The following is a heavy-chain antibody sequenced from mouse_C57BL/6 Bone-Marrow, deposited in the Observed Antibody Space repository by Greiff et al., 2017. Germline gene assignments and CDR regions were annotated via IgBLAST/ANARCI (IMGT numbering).Heavy chain of an antibody. D-gene: IGHD1-1*01. CDR3: ARLFITTVVARYFDV. V-gene: IGHV1-81*01. Sequence: VQLQQSGAELARPGASVKLSCKASGYTFTSYGISWVKQRTGQGLEWIGEIYPRSGNTYYNEKFKSKATLTVDKPSSTAYMQLSSLTSEDSAVYYCARLFITTVVARYFDVWGTGTTVTVSS. CDR1: GYTFTSYG. J-gene: IGHJ1*03. CDR2: IYPRSGNT.